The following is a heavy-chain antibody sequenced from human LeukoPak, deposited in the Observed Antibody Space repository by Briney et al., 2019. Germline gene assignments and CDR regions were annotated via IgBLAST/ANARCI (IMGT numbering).Heavy chain of an antibody. CDR2: INWNGGST. Sequence: GGSLRLSCAASGFTFDDYGVSWVRQAPGKGLEWVSGINWNGGSTGYADSVKGRFTISRENAKNSLYLHMNSLRAEDTALYYCALNGETGSGWYGDYYYYYMDVWGKGTTVTVSS. CDR1: GFTFDDYG. D-gene: IGHD6-19*01. CDR3: ALNGETGSGWYGDYYYYYMDV. V-gene: IGHV3-20*04. J-gene: IGHJ6*03.